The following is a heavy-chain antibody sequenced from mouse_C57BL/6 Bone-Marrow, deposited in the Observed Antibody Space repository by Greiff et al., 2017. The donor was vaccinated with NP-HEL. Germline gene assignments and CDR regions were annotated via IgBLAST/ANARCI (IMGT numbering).Heavy chain of an antibody. CDR2: SRNKANDYTT. D-gene: IGHD2-5*01. Sequence: DVMLVESGGGLVQSGRSLRLSCATSGFTFSDFYMEWVRQAPGKGLEWIAASRNKANDYTTEYSASVKGRFIVSRDTSQSILYLQMNAPRAEDTAIYYCARDAVYYSNGAFAYWGQGTLVTVSA. CDR1: GFTFSDFY. CDR3: ARDAVYYSNGAFAY. J-gene: IGHJ3*01. V-gene: IGHV7-1*01.